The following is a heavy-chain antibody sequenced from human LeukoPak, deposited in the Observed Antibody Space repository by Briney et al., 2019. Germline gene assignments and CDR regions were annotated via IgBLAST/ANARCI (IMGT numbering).Heavy chain of an antibody. Sequence: PGGSLRLSCAASGFTFSSYGMHWVRQAPGKGLEWVAVIWYDGSNKYYADSVKGRFTISRDDSKNTLYLQMNSLRAEDTAVYYCARDADGTRFDYWGQGTLVTVSS. CDR2: IWYDGSNK. V-gene: IGHV3-33*01. CDR3: ARDADGTRFDY. J-gene: IGHJ4*02. CDR1: GFTFSSYG. D-gene: IGHD3/OR15-3a*01.